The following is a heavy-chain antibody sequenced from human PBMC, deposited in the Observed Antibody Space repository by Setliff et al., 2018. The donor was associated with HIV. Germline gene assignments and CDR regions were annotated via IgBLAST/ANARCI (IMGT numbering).Heavy chain of an antibody. Sequence: ASVKVSCKASGYTFINFGITWVRQAPGQGLEWVGYISGYNGNTKYAQNVQGRVTMTTDTSTSTAYMELRSLRYDDTAIYYCARDRGHCSGGYCYRPLLYYFYYMDVWGKGATVTVSS. J-gene: IGHJ6*03. CDR2: ISGYNGNT. D-gene: IGHD2-15*01. CDR1: GYTFINFG. V-gene: IGHV1-18*04. CDR3: ARDRGHCSGGYCYRPLLYYFYYMDV.